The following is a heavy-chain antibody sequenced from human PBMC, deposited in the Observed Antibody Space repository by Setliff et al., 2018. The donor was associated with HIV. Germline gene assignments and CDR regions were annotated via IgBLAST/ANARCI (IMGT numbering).Heavy chain of an antibody. Sequence: GGSLRLSCEASGFSVTDTYMIWVRQAPGKGLEWVANINQDGNEKNYVDSVKGRFTISRDNTKNSLYLQMDSLRAEDTTVYYCARKLQPGYGMDVWGQGTTVTAP. V-gene: IGHV3-7*01. J-gene: IGHJ6*02. D-gene: IGHD5-18*01. CDR1: GFSVTDTY. CDR2: INQDGNEK. CDR3: ARKLQPGYGMDV.